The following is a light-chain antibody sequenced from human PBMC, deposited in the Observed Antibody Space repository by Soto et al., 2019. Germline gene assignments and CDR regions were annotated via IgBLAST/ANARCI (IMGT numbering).Light chain of an antibody. CDR1: YSDVGSWNL. J-gene: IGLJ2*01. CDR2: GVS. Sequence: QSALTQPASVSGSPGQSITISCTGTYSDVGSWNLVSWYQQYPGKAPKLVIFGVSERPSGISNRFCGSKSGTTASLTIFGLPSEYDAVYYCCSYSGPSAFLIFGGGTKLAFL. V-gene: IGLV2-23*02. CDR3: CSYSGPSAFLI.